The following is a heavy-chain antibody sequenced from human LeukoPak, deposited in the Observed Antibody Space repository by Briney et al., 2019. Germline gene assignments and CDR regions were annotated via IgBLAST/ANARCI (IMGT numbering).Heavy chain of an antibody. J-gene: IGHJ4*02. CDR2: ISGSGGST. Sequence: GGSPRLSCAASGFTFSSYAMSWVRQAPGKGLEWVSAISGSGGSTYYADSVKGRFTISRDNSKNTLYLQMNSLRAEDTAVYYCAKGRYSSGWYDYWGQGTLVTVSS. CDR3: AKGRYSSGWYDY. D-gene: IGHD6-19*01. CDR1: GFTFSSYA. V-gene: IGHV3-23*01.